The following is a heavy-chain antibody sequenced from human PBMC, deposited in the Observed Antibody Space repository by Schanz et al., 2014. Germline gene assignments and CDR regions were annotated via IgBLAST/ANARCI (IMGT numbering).Heavy chain of an antibody. CDR3: ARDKGGYYPFDY. J-gene: IGHJ4*02. Sequence: EVQLVESGGGLVKPGGSLRLSCAASGFTFSSYWMHWVRQPPGKGLEWVANIKGDSSEKNYVDSVKGRFTISRDNAKNSLYLQMNSLTADDTAVYYCARDKGGYYPFDYWGQGTLVTVSS. CDR2: IKGDSSEK. D-gene: IGHD3-3*01. V-gene: IGHV3-7*01. CDR1: GFTFSSYW.